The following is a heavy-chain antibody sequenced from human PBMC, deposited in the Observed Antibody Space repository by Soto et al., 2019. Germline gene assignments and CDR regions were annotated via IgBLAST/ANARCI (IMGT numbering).Heavy chain of an antibody. CDR1: GFTFDDYA. CDR3: AKDWEVATIIGAAFDI. V-gene: IGHV3-9*01. J-gene: IGHJ3*02. D-gene: IGHD5-12*01. Sequence: GGSLRLSCAASGFTFDDYAMHWVRQAPGKGLEWVSGISWNSGSIGYADSVKGRFTISRDNAKNSLYLQMNSLRAEDTALYYCAKDWEVATIIGAAFDIWGQGTMVTVSS. CDR2: ISWNSGSI.